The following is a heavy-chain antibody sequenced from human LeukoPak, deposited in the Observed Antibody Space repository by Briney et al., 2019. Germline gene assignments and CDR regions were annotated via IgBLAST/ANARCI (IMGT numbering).Heavy chain of an antibody. D-gene: IGHD5-18*01. V-gene: IGHV3-49*04. J-gene: IGHJ3*02. CDR3: TQYSNHYAFDI. CDR1: GFTFGDYA. Sequence: GGSLRLSCTASGFTFGDYAVSWVRQAPGKGLEWVGFIRSKAYGGTTEYAASVKGRFTISRDDSKSIAYLQMNSLKTEDTAVYYCTQYSNHYAFDIWGQGTMVTVSS. CDR2: IRSKAYGGTT.